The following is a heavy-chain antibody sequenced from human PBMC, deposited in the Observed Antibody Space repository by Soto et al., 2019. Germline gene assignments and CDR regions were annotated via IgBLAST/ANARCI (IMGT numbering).Heavy chain of an antibody. CDR3: ARDPNHGDWLVWFDP. Sequence: ASVKVSCKASGYTFTSYAMHWVRQAPGQRLEWMGWINAGNGNTKYSQKFQGRVTITRDTSASTAYMELSSLRSEDTAVYYCARDPNHGDWLVWFDPWGQGTLVTVSS. V-gene: IGHV1-3*01. J-gene: IGHJ5*02. CDR2: INAGNGNT. D-gene: IGHD3-9*01. CDR1: GYTFTSYA.